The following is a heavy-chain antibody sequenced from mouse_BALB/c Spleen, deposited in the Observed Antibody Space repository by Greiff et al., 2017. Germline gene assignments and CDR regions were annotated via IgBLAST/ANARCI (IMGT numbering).Heavy chain of an antibody. Sequence: QVQLQQPGAELVKPGASVKLSCKASGYTFPSYWMHWVKQRPGQGLAWMGEIRPSNGRTNYKEKFKSKATLTVDKSPSTAYMQLSSLTSQDSAVYYSARRNSYYGSSYGAYAMDYGGQGTSVTVSS. CDR3: ARRNSYYGSSYGAYAMDY. D-gene: IGHD1-1*01. V-gene: IGHV1S81*02. CDR1: GYTFPSYW. J-gene: IGHJ4*01. CDR2: IRPSNGRT.